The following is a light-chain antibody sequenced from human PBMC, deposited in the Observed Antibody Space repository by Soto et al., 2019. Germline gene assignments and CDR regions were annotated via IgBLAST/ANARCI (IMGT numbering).Light chain of an antibody. CDR3: QQYSNWPPIT. J-gene: IGKJ5*01. CDR1: PNINNW. CDR2: DAS. V-gene: IGKV1-5*01. Sequence: DIQMTQSPFTLSASVGDRVTITCRASPNINNWLGWYQHKPGKAPILLIYDASSLEHEVPSRFSGSGSGTEFTLTISSLQPEDFAVYYCQQYSNWPPITFGQGTRLEIK.